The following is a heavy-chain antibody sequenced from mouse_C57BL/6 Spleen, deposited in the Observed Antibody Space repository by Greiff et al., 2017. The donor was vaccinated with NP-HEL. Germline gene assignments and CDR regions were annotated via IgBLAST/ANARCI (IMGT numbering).Heavy chain of an antibody. V-gene: IGHV1-7*01. D-gene: IGHD1-1*01. J-gene: IGHJ4*01. CDR1: GYTFTSYW. CDR3: ASGGITTVVATLDYYAMDY. Sequence: QVQLQQSGAELAKPGASVKLSCKASGYTFTSYWMHWVKQRPGQGLEWIGYINPSSGYTKYNQKFKDKATLTADKSSSTAYMQLSSLTYEDSAVYYCASGGITTVVATLDYYAMDYWGQGTSVTVSS. CDR2: INPSSGYT.